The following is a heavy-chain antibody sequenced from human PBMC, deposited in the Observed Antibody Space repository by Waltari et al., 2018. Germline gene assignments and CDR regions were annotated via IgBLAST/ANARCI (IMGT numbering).Heavy chain of an antibody. CDR1: GGSISRSAYY. CDR3: ARRGDWLPLDAFDI. V-gene: IGHV4-39*02. CDR2: IYPSGDT. Sequence: QLQLQESGPGLVKSSETLSLTCAVSGGSISRSAYYWVWLRQPPGKELEWIGSIYPSGDTYYHASLESRVRVSVDRSSNHFSMTLSSVIAADTAVYYCARRGDWLPLDAFDIWGQGTVVTVSS. D-gene: IGHD2-15*01. J-gene: IGHJ3*02.